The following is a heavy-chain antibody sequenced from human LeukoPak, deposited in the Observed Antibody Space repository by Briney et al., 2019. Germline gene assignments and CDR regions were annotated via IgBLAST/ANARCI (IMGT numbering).Heavy chain of an antibody. J-gene: IGHJ5*02. D-gene: IGHD3-10*01. CDR2: INHSGST. CDR1: GGSFSGYY. CDR3: ARRNTMVRGVIRPNNWFDP. Sequence: SETLSLTCAVYGGSFSGYYWSWIRQPPGKGLEWIGEINHSGSTNYNPSLKSQVTISVDTSKNQFSLKLSSVTAADTAVYYCARRNTMVRGVIRPNNWFDPWGQGTLVTVSS. V-gene: IGHV4-34*01.